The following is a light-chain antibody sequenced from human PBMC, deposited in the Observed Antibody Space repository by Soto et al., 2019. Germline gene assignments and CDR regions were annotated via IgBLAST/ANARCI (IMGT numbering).Light chain of an antibody. CDR2: GAS. Sequence: EIVLTQSPGTLSLSPGERATLSCRASQSVSSSYLAWYQHKPGQAPRLLIYGASSRATGIPDGFSGSGSGTDFTHTISRLEPEDFAVYYCQQYGSSSWTFGQGTKVDIK. CDR1: QSVSSSY. J-gene: IGKJ1*01. CDR3: QQYGSSSWT. V-gene: IGKV3-20*01.